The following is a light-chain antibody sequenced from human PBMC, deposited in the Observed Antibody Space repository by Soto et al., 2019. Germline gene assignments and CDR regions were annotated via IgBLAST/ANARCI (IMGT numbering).Light chain of an antibody. CDR2: DVT. CDR3: CSYVGSYTSYV. J-gene: IGLJ1*01. Sequence: QSALTQPRSVSGSPGQSVTISCTGTSSDVGGYNFVSWYQQHPGKAPKFMIYDVTKRPSGVPDRFSGSKSGNTASLTTSGLQAEDEADYYCCSYVGSYTSYVFGTGTKLTVL. V-gene: IGLV2-11*01. CDR1: SSDVGGYNF.